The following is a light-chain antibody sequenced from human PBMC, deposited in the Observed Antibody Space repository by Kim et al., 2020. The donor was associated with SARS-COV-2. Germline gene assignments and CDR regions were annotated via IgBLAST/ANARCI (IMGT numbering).Light chain of an antibody. CDR3: HQYNYWPRT. Sequence: VSPGERATLSCRASQTVGTKLAWYQQKPGQAPRLLVYEASTRATGVPDRFSGTVSGSEFTLHISGLQSDDFAVYYCHQYNYWPRTFGQGTKVDIK. CDR2: EAS. J-gene: IGKJ1*01. V-gene: IGKV3-15*01. CDR1: QTVGTK.